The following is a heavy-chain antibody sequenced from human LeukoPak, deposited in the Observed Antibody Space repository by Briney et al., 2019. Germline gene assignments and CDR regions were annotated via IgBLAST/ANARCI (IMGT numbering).Heavy chain of an antibody. D-gene: IGHD2-21*02. J-gene: IGHJ6*02. V-gene: IGHV3-30-3*01. Sequence: PGGCLRLSCAASGFTFSSYAMHWVRQAPGKGLEWGAVISFDGSNKYYADSVKGRCTTSRDNSKNTLYLQMNSLRAEDTAVYYRARGVQMTARRRDCYNSYGTDVWGQGTTVTVSS. CDR3: ARGVQMTARRRDCYNSYGTDV. CDR1: GFTFSSYA. CDR2: ISFDGSNK.